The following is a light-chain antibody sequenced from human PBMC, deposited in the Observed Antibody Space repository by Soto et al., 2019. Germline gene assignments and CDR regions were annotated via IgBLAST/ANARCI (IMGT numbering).Light chain of an antibody. CDR3: QQYDT. CDR2: KTS. V-gene: IGKV1-5*03. Sequence: DIQMTQSPSTLSASVGDRVTITCRASQRISSWLAWYQQKPGKAPKLLIYKTSNLESGVPSRFSGSGSGTEFTLTISSLQSDDFATYYCQQYDTFGQGTQVQIK. J-gene: IGKJ1*01. CDR1: QRISSW.